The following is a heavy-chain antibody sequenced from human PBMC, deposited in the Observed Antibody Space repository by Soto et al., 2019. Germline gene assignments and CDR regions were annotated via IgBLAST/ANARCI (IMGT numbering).Heavy chain of an antibody. CDR2: IYTSGST. D-gene: IGHD6-19*01. CDR1: GSSLSSYY. Sequence: ASVTLSRACPFAGSSLSSYYWSLIRPTEGEGLEWIGRIYTSGSTNYNPSLKSRVTMSVDTSKNQFSLKLSSVTAADTAVYYCARAQAGYSSGWYASNWFDPWGQGTLVTVS. V-gene: IGHV4-4*07. J-gene: IGHJ5*02. CDR3: ARAQAGYSSGWYASNWFDP.